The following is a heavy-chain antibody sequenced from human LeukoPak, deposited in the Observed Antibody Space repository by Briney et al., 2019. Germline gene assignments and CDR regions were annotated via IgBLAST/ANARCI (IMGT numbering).Heavy chain of an antibody. J-gene: IGHJ3*02. V-gene: IGHV1-69*05. D-gene: IGHD1-26*01. Sequence: ASVKFSCKASGGTLSSYAISWVRQAPGQGLEWMGGIIPILGTANYAQKFQGRVTITTDESTSTAYMELSSLRSEDTAVYYCARPLDSGSYYGAFDIWGQGTMVTVSS. CDR3: ARPLDSGSYYGAFDI. CDR1: GGTLSSYA. CDR2: IIPILGTA.